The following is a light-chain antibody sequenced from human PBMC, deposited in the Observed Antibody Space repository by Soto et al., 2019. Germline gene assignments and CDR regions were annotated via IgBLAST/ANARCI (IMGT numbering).Light chain of an antibody. CDR2: DVS. V-gene: IGLV2-11*01. Sequence: QSALTQPRSVSGSPGQSVTICCTGTSNDVGGYNFVSWYQQHPGKVPKLFIYDVSRRPSGVPDRFSGSKSGNTASLTISGLQAEDEADYYCSSYAGSYTLVFGAGTKLTVL. J-gene: IGLJ2*01. CDR3: SSYAGSYTLV. CDR1: SNDVGGYNF.